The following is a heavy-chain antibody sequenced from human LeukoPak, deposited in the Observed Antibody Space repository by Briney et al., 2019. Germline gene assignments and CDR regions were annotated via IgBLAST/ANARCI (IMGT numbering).Heavy chain of an antibody. D-gene: IGHD4-23*01. J-gene: IGHJ4*02. Sequence: PSETLSLTCTVSGGSISSSSYYWGWIRQPPGKGLEWIGSIYYSGTTYYNPSLKRRVTISVDTSKNQFSLRLSSGTAADAAVYYCAVLHYGGYSAVDYWGQGTLVTVSS. CDR3: AVLHYGGYSAVDY. CDR2: IYYSGTT. V-gene: IGHV4-39*01. CDR1: GGSISSSSYY.